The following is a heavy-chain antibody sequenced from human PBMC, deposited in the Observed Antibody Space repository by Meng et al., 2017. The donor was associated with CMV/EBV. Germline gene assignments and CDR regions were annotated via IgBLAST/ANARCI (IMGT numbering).Heavy chain of an antibody. D-gene: IGHD1-26*01. CDR3: ARDKGVSYPYDAFDI. J-gene: IGHJ3*02. CDR2: ISYDGSNK. CDR1: GFTFSSYA. Sequence: GESLKISCATSGFTFSSYAMHWVRQAPGKGLEWVAFISYDGSNKYYAASVKGRFTISRDNSKNTLYLQMNSLRAEDTAVYYCARDKGVSYPYDAFDIWGQGTMVTVSS. V-gene: IGHV3-30*04.